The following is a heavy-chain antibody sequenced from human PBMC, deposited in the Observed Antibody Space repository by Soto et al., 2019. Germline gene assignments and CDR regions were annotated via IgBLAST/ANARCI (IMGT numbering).Heavy chain of an antibody. CDR1: GYTFTRYD. Sequence: QVQLVQSGAEVKKPGASVKVSCKASGYTFTRYDINWVRQATGQGLEWMGWMNPNTGNTGYAQKFQGRVTMTRNTSISTDYMELSSLRSEYTDVYYCAREITGKFPNWGQGTLVTVSS. CDR2: MNPNTGNT. J-gene: IGHJ4*02. CDR3: AREITGKFPN. D-gene: IGHD1-20*01. V-gene: IGHV1-8*01.